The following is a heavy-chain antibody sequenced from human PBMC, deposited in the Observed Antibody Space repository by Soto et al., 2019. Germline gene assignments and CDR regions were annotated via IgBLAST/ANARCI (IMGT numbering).Heavy chain of an antibody. V-gene: IGHV1-69*02. CDR3: ASNFTGVLVLGASPPGGDNYGWDV. CDR2: IIPILDIP. CDR1: GGTFSRYT. Sequence: QVQLVQSGAEVKKPGSSVKVSCKASGGTFSRYTISWVRQAPGQGLEWMGRIIPILDIPNYAQNFQGRVTITADKSTSKAYMEMSSLRYDDAAVYYCASNFTGVLVLGASPPGGDNYGWDVWGQGTTVTVSS. D-gene: IGHD2-15*01. J-gene: IGHJ6*02.